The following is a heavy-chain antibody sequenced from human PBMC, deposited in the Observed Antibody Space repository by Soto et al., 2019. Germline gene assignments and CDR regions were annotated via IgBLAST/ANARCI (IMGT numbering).Heavy chain of an antibody. D-gene: IGHD3-22*01. CDR2: ISGSGCST. CDR1: GFTFSSYA. Sequence: PGGSLRLSCAASGFTFSSYAMSWVRQAPGKGLEWVSAISGSGCSTYYADSVKGRFTISRDNSKNTLYLQMNSLRAEDTAVYYCAKDTLVVVTLGFDYWGQGTLVTVS. CDR3: AKDTLVVVTLGFDY. J-gene: IGHJ4*02. V-gene: IGHV3-23*01.